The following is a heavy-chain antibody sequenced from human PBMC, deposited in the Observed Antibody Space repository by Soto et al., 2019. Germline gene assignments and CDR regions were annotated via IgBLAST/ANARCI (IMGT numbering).Heavy chain of an antibody. D-gene: IGHD3-16*01. V-gene: IGHV2-5*02. CDR3: AHRVSANVLGMWLGRGFDI. Sequence: QITLDESGPTLVRPTHTLTLTCNFSGFSLTSSGENVAWIRQAPGKTLEWLTIIYWDNARRFNPSPRNRLSITKDTSYRQFVLTVSDMHYDDSGTYYCAHRVSANVLGMWLGRGFDIWGPGVPVTVAS. CDR1: GFSLTSSGEN. J-gene: IGHJ5*02. CDR2: IYWDNAR.